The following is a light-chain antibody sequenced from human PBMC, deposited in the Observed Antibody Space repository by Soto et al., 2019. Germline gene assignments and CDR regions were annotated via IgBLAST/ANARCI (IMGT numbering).Light chain of an antibody. J-gene: IGKJ5*01. CDR3: QQYYSTPLT. V-gene: IGKV4-1*01. Sequence: DIVMTQSPDSLAVSLGERATINCKSSQSVLYSSNTKNYLAWYQQKPGQPPKLLIDWASTRESGVPDRFSGSGSGTDFTLTISSLQAEDGAVYYCQQYYSTPLTFGQGTRLDIK. CDR1: QSVLYSSNTKNY. CDR2: WAS.